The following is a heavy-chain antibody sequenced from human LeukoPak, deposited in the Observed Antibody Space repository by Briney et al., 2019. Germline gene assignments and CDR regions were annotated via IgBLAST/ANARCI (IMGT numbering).Heavy chain of an antibody. D-gene: IGHD3-10*01. CDR2: ISAYNGNT. J-gene: IGHJ4*02. CDR1: GYTFTSYG. CDR3: ARDLVLLWFGELFPLDY. V-gene: IGHV1-18*01. Sequence: ASVKVSCKASGYTFTSYGISWVRQAPGQGLEWMGWISAYNGNTNYAQKLQGRVTMTTDTSTSTAYMELRSLRSDDTAVYYCARDLVLLWFGELFPLDYWGQGTLVTVSS.